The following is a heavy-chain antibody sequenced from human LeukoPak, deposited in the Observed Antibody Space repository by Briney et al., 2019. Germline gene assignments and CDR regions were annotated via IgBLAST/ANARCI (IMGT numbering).Heavy chain of an antibody. J-gene: IGHJ4*02. CDR3: AKDLGYYHDSSGYYYFDY. CDR1: GFTFSSYA. D-gene: IGHD3-22*01. CDR2: ISGSGGST. V-gene: IGHV3-23*01. Sequence: GGSLRLSCAASGFTFSSYAMSWVRQAPGKGLEWVSAISGSGGSTYYADSVKGRFTISRDNSKNTLYLQMNSLRAEDTAVYYCAKDLGYYHDSSGYYYFDYWGQGTLVTVSS.